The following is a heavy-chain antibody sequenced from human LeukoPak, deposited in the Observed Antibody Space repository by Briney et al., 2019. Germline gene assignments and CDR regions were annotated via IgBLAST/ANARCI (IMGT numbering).Heavy chain of an antibody. D-gene: IGHD2-21*01. CDR1: GGTFSSYA. Sequence: SVKVSCKASGGTFSSYAINGVRQAPGHGLEWLGGLVPLFGTSQYAQKFQDRVTITADESTATAYMELSRLRSDDTAVYFCARGDIVVVSPTVSHTSRIDDWGHGTTVTVSS. V-gene: IGHV1-69*13. CDR3: ARGDIVVVSPTVSHTSRIDD. CDR2: LVPLFGTS. J-gene: IGHJ6*02.